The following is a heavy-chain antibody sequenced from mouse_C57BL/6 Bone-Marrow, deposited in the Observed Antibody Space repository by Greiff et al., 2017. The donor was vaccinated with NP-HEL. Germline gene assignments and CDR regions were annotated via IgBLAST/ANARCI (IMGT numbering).Heavy chain of an antibody. J-gene: IGHJ3*01. Sequence: VQLQESGAELARPGASVKLSCKASGYTFTSYGISWVKQRTGQGLEWIGEIYPRSGNTYYNEKFKGKATLTADKSSSTAYMELRSLTSEDSAVYFCAGHGNYAWFAYWGQGTLVTVSA. CDR3: AGHGNYAWFAY. CDR2: IYPRSGNT. V-gene: IGHV1-81*01. CDR1: GYTFTSYG. D-gene: IGHD2-1*01.